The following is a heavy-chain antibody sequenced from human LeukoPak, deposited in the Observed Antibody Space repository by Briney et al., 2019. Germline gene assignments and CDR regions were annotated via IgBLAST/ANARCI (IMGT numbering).Heavy chain of an antibody. Sequence: TGGSLRLSCAASGFTFSSYVMHWVRQAPGKGLEWVAIISYDGSNEYYADSVKGRFTISRDNSKNTLYVQMNSLRAEDMAVYYCAREGGSSAWYSLDYWGQGTLVTVSS. CDR3: AREGGSSAWYSLDY. CDR1: GFTFSSYV. D-gene: IGHD6-19*01. V-gene: IGHV3-30*04. J-gene: IGHJ4*02. CDR2: ISYDGSNE.